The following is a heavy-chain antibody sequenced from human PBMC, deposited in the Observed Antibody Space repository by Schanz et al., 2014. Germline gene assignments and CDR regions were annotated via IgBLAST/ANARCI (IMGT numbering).Heavy chain of an antibody. Sequence: EVQLLESGGGLVQPGGSLRLSCAASGFTFSSYAMSWVRQAPGKGLEWVSVIGVDGTTTYYADSVKGRFTISRDNSKNTLYLQMNSLRAEDTALYYCARDRRNADLDYWGQGTLVTGSS. CDR1: GFTFSSYA. V-gene: IGHV3-23*01. CDR2: IGVDGTTT. J-gene: IGHJ4*02. D-gene: IGHD1-1*01. CDR3: ARDRRNADLDY.